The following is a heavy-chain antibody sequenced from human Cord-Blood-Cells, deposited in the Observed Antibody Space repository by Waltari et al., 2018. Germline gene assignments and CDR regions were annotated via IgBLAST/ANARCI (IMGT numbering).Heavy chain of an antibody. CDR1: GLTFSTYA. D-gene: IGHD5-12*01. Sequence: EVQLVESGGGLLHPGGSQRLSVSASGLTFSTYAMRWVRQAPGKGLEWVSAISGSGGSTYYADSVKGRFTISRDNSKNTLYLQMNSLRAEDTAVYYCAKDSVATDYWGQGTLVTVSS. V-gene: IGHV3-23*04. J-gene: IGHJ4*02. CDR2: ISGSGGST. CDR3: AKDSVATDY.